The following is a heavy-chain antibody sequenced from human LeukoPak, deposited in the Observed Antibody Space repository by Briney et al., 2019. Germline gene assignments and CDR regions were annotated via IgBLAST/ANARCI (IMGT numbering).Heavy chain of an antibody. V-gene: IGHV4-39*02. CDR2: IYYSGRT. CDR1: GASISSSSYY. Sequence: SETLSLTCTVSGASISSSSYYWGWIRQPPGKGLEWIGSIYYSGRTYYNPSLKSRVTISVDTSKNQFSLKLSSVPAADTAVYYCARENIVVVTAIRDAFDIWGQGTMVTVSS. CDR3: ARENIVVVTAIRDAFDI. D-gene: IGHD2-21*02. J-gene: IGHJ3*02.